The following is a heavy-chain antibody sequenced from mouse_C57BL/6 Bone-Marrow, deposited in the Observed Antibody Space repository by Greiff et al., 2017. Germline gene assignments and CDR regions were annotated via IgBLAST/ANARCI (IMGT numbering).Heavy chain of an antibody. J-gene: IGHJ1*03. CDR3: AREPPVFITTVDWYIDV. D-gene: IGHD1-1*01. Sequence: LQESGPELVKPGASVKISCKASGYSFTSYYLHWVKQRPGQGLEWIGWIYPGSGNTKYNEKFKGKATLTADTSSSPAYMQLSSLTSEDSAVYYCAREPPVFITTVDWYIDVWGTGTTVTVSS. CDR1: GYSFTSYY. CDR2: IYPGSGNT. V-gene: IGHV1-66*01.